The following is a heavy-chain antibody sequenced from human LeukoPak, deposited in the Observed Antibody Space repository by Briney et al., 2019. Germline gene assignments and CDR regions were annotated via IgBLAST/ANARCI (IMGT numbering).Heavy chain of an antibody. Sequence: ASVKVSCKASGGTFSSYAISWVRQAPGQGLEWMVGIVPIFGTANYAQKFQGRVTITTDESTSTAYMEPSSLGSEDTAVYYCARAVAPYCSSTSCSDRGYYYYYYMDVWGKGTTVTVSS. CDR2: IVPIFGTA. V-gene: IGHV1-69*05. J-gene: IGHJ6*03. D-gene: IGHD2-2*01. CDR3: ARAVAPYCSSTSCSDRGYYYYYYMDV. CDR1: GGTFSSYA.